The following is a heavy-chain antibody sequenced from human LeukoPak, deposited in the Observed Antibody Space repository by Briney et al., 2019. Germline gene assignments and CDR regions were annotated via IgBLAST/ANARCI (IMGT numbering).Heavy chain of an antibody. Sequence: GGSLRLSCAASGFTLNRYWMSWVRQAPGKGLEWVANINEDGGERHYVDSVKGRFTISRDNAKSSLYLQMNSLRAEDTAVYYCARGGNLENWGGGTLVTVSS. V-gene: IGHV3-7*04. CDR3: ARGGNLEN. D-gene: IGHD1-14*01. J-gene: IGHJ4*02. CDR2: INEDGGER. CDR1: GFTLNRYW.